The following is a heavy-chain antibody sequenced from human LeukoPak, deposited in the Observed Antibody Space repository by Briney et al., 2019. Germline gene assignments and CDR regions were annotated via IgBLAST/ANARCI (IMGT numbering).Heavy chain of an antibody. V-gene: IGHV4-59*01. J-gene: IGHJ4*02. CDR3: ARVGLWDYFDY. D-gene: IGHD5-18*01. CDR2: IYYSGST. Sequence: SETLSLTCTVWGVSISSYYWSWIRQPPGKGLEGIVYIYYSGSTNYNPSLKSRVTISVDTSKNQFSLKLSSVAAADTAVYYCARVGLWDYFDYWGQGTLVTVSS. CDR1: GVSISSYY.